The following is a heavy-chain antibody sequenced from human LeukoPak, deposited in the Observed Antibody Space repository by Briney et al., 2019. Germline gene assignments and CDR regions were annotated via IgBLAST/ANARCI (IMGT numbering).Heavy chain of an antibody. Sequence: PGGSLRLSCAASGFTFSSYSMNWVRQAPGKGLEWVSSICSSNSYIYYADSVKGRFTISRDNARNSLYLQMNSLRAEDTSVYYCARDRSCSSSRCSPYNYQLYYLDVWGEGTTVTVSS. CDR1: GFTFSSYS. CDR2: ICSSNSYI. CDR3: ARDRSCSSSRCSPYNYQLYYLDV. D-gene: IGHD2-2*01. V-gene: IGHV3-21*01. J-gene: IGHJ6*03.